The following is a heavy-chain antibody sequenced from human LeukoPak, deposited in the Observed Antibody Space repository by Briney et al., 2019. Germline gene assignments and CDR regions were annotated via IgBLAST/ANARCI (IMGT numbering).Heavy chain of an antibody. Sequence: ASVKVSCKASGYTFTGYYMHWVRQAPGQGLEWMGRINPNSGGTNYAQKFQGRVTMTRDTPISTAYMELSRLRSDDTAVYYCAREEGALGYCSGGSCYHDAFDIWGQGTMVTVSS. CDR3: AREEGALGYCSGGSCYHDAFDI. J-gene: IGHJ3*02. CDR2: INPNSGGT. CDR1: GYTFTGYY. D-gene: IGHD2-15*01. V-gene: IGHV1-2*06.